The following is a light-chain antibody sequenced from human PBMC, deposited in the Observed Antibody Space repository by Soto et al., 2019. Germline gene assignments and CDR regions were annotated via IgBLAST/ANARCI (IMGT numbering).Light chain of an antibody. CDR1: QTISSW. V-gene: IGKV1-12*01. CDR2: AAS. Sequence: DIQMTRSPSTLSGSVGDRVTITCLASQTISSWLSWYQQKPWKAPKLLIYAASSLQSGVPSRFSGSGSGTDFTLTISSLQPEDFATYYCQQANSFPLTFGGGTKVDI. CDR3: QQANSFPLT. J-gene: IGKJ4*01.